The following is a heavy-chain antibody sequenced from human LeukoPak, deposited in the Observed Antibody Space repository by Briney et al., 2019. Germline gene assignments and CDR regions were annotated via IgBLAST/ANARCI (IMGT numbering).Heavy chain of an antibody. D-gene: IGHD3-3*01. CDR3: ARGETYDFWSGYYDDPNWFDP. V-gene: IGHV1-46*01. CDR1: GYTFTSYY. J-gene: IGHJ5*02. CDR2: INPSGGST. Sequence: GASVKVSCKASGYTFTSYYMHWVRQAPGQGLEWMGIINPSGGSTSYAQKFQGRVTMTRDMSTSTVYMELSSLRSEDTAVYYCARGETYDFWSGYYDDPNWFDPWGQGTLVNVSS.